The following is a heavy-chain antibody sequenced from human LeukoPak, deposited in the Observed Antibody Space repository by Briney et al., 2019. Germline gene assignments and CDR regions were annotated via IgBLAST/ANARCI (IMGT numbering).Heavy chain of an antibody. D-gene: IGHD3-10*01. CDR3: ARHVPPGNYYGPGSYFD. CDR1: GGSISSSSYY. J-gene: IGHJ4*02. CDR2: IYYSGST. Sequence: SETLSLTCTVSGGSISSSSYYWGWIRQPPGKGLEWIGSIYYSGSTYYNPSLKSRVTISVDTSKNQFSLKLSSVTAADTAVYYCARHVPPGNYYGPGSYFDWGQGTLVTVSS. V-gene: IGHV4-39*01.